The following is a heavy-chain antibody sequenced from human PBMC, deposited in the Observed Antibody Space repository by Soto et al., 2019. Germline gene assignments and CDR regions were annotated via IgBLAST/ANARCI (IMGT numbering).Heavy chain of an antibody. D-gene: IGHD5-18*01. CDR1: GGSISSYF. J-gene: IGHJ4*02. CDR3: ARAGTGMVQLDY. Sequence: SETLSLTCTVSGGSISSYFWSWIRQPPGKGLEWIGYIYYSGSTNYNPSLKSRVTISVDTSKNQFSLKLTSVTAADTAVYYCARAGTGMVQLDYWGQGTLVTSPQ. CDR2: IYYSGST. V-gene: IGHV4-59*01.